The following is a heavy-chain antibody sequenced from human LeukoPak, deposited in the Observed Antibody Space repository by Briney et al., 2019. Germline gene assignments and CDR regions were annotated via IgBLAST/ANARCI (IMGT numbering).Heavy chain of an antibody. V-gene: IGHV3-30*18. D-gene: IGHD6-13*01. CDR1: GFTFSSYG. Sequence: GGSLRLSCAASGFTFSSYGMHWVRQAPGKGLEWVAVISYDGSNKYYADSVKGRFTISRDNSKNTLYLQMNSLRAEDTAVYYCAKDHARYSSSCLDYWGQGTLVTVSS. CDR2: ISYDGSNK. CDR3: AKDHARYSSSCLDY. J-gene: IGHJ4*02.